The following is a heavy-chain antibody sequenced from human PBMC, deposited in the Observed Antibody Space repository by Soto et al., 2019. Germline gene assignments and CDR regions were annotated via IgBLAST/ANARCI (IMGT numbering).Heavy chain of an antibody. CDR3: ARDWAS. J-gene: IGHJ4*01. CDR2: IGGSGTNT. D-gene: IGHD7-27*01. Sequence: GSLRLSCAASGFTFNTYVMTWVRQAPGKGLEWVSAIGGSGTNTYYADSVKGRFTISRDNSKNMLYLQMNSLRVEDTAVYYCARDWASGGQGTLVTVSS. CDR1: GFTFNTYV. V-gene: IGHV3-23*01.